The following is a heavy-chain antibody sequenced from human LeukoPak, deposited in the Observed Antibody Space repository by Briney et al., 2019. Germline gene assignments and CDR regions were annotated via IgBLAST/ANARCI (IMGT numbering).Heavy chain of an antibody. CDR1: GFTFTNYG. Sequence: PGGSLRLSCAASGFTFTNYGIHWVRLAPGKGLEWVAVISSDGSNKHYADSVKCRFTISRDDSKNTLYLQMNRLRVDDTALYYCTTFDMWGQGTMVTVSS. CDR3: TTFDM. CDR2: ISSDGSNK. V-gene: IGHV3-30*03. J-gene: IGHJ3*02.